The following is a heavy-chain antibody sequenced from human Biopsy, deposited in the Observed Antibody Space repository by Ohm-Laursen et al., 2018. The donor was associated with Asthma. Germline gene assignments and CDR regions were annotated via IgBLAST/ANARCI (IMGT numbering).Heavy chain of an antibody. Sequence: SLRLSCTASGFAFRSYAMNWVRQAPGKGLEWVAVISYDGSITHYAASVKGRFTISKDNSKNTVYLDISSLKIEDTAVFYCGIVVAANPFQVDCWGQGTLVTVSS. D-gene: IGHD2-15*01. CDR3: GIVVAANPFQVDC. CDR1: GFAFRSYA. CDR2: ISYDGSIT. J-gene: IGHJ4*02. V-gene: IGHV3-30*03.